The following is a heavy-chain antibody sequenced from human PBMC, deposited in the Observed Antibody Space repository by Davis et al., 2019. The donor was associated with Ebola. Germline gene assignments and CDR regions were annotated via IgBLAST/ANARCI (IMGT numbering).Heavy chain of an antibody. Sequence: PGGSLRLSCAASGFTFSSYAMHWVRQAPGKGLEWVAVISYDGSNKYYADSVKGRFTISRDNSKNTLYLQMNSLRAEDTAVYYCARGSDIVVVPAHYYMDVWGKGTTVTVSS. CDR3: ARGSDIVVVPAHYYMDV. CDR1: GFTFSSYA. D-gene: IGHD2-2*01. V-gene: IGHV3-30-3*01. CDR2: ISYDGSNK. J-gene: IGHJ6*03.